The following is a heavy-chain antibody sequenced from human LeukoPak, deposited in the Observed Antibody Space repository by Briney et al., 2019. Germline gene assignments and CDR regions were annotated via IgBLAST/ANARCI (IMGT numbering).Heavy chain of an antibody. CDR1: GGSISSDY. CDR3: ARHYGP. D-gene: IGHD3-10*01. J-gene: IGHJ5*02. CDR2: IHYSGST. V-gene: IGHV4-59*08. Sequence: SETLSLTCTVSGGSISSDYWSWIRQPPGKGLEWIGYIHYSGSTYYNPSLKSRVTISVDTSKNQFSLKLNSVTAADTAVYYCARHYGPWGQGTLVTVSS.